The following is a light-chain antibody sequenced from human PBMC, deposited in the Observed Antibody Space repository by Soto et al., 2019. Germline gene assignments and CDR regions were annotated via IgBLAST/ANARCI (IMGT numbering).Light chain of an antibody. CDR1: GSDVGGYNY. CDR3: SSYTSASTPLV. V-gene: IGLV2-14*01. CDR2: DVS. Sequence: QSVLTQPASVSGSPGQSITISCTGTGSDVGGYNYVSWYQQHPGKAPKVMIYDVSNRPSGVSNRFSGSKSGNMASLTISGLQAEDEADYYCSSYTSASTPLVFGGGTQLTVL. J-gene: IGLJ2*01.